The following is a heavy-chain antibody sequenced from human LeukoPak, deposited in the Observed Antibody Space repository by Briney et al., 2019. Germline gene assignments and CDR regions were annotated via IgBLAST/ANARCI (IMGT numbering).Heavy chain of an antibody. CDR1: GGSITDSNHY. CDR3: ARGGRWGTYGYPDY. Sequence: SETLSLTCTVSGGSITDSNHYWSWIRQPPAQGLEELGSFHDGSPYYNPSLKSRVTLSLATSKNQFSLNLNSVTAADTAVYYCARGGRWGTYGYPDYWGQGTLVTVSS. J-gene: IGHJ4*02. D-gene: IGHD5-18*01. CDR2: FHDGSP. V-gene: IGHV4-39*07.